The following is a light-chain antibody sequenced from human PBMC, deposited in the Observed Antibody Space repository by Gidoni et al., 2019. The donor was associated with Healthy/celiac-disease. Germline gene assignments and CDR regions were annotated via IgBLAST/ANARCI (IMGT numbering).Light chain of an antibody. J-gene: IGKJ3*01. Sequence: DIVMTQSPLSLPVTPGEPASISCRSSQSLLHSNGYNYLDWYLQKPGQSPQLLIYLGSNRASGVPDRFSGSGSGTDFTLKISRVEAEDGGVYYCMQALQTPQFTFGPGTKVDIK. CDR2: LGS. V-gene: IGKV2-28*01. CDR3: MQALQTPQFT. CDR1: QSLLHSNGYNY.